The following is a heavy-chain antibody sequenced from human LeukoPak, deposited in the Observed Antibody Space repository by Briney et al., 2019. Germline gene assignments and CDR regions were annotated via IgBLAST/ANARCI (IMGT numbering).Heavy chain of an antibody. D-gene: IGHD3-22*01. CDR1: GFTFSSYW. Sequence: GGSLRLSCAASGFTFSSYWIHWVRQAPGKGLVWVSRIKSDGSGATYADSVKGRFTISRDNAKNTLYLQMNSLRAEDTAMYYCAREGSYLNSGGSYYLHWLDPWGQGTLVTVSS. CDR3: AREGSYLNSGGSYYLHWLDP. V-gene: IGHV3-74*03. J-gene: IGHJ5*02. CDR2: IKSDGSGA.